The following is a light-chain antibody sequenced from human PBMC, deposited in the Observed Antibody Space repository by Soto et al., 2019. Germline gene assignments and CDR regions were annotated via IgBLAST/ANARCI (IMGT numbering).Light chain of an antibody. J-gene: IGKJ2*01. CDR1: QGISNY. CDR2: GAS. Sequence: DIQMTQSPSSLSASVGDRVIISCRASQGISNYLAWYQQKPGKVPKLLIFGASTLQSGVPSRFSGSGSGTDFTLTISSLQPEDGATYLCPKYNSAPYTFGQGTNLEL. CDR3: PKYNSAPYT. V-gene: IGKV1-27*01.